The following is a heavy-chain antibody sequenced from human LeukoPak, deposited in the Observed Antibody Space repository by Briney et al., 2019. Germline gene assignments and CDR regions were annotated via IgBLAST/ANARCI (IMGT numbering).Heavy chain of an antibody. J-gene: IGHJ4*02. CDR1: GGSFSGYY. V-gene: IGHV4-34*01. CDR3: ARERAVAGSPWLLD. Sequence: MTSETLSLTCAVYGGSFSGYYWSWIRQPPGKGLEWIGEINHSGSTNYNPSLKSRVTISVDTSKNQFSLKLSSVTAADTAVYYCARERAVAGSPWLLDWGQGTLVTVSS. D-gene: IGHD6-19*01. CDR2: INHSGST.